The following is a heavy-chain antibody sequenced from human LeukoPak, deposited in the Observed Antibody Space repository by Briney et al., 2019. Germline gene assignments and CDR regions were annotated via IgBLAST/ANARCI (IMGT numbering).Heavy chain of an antibody. D-gene: IGHD4-23*01. CDR3: ARASGSTVVNQSFDY. V-gene: IGHV4-59*01. CDR2: FPYSGNT. J-gene: IGHJ4*02. Sequence: SETLSLTCTVSGGSISSSYWSWLRQPPGKGLEWIGHFPYSGNTKYNPSLKSRVTISVDTSKNQFSLKLNSVTAADTAVYYCARASGSTVVNQSFDYWGQGTLVTVSS. CDR1: GGSISSSY.